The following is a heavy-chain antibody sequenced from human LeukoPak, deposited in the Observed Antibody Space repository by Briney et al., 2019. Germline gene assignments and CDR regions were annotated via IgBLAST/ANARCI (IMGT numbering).Heavy chain of an antibody. CDR3: AREMATIRGTIGY. D-gene: IGHD5-24*01. CDR2: IRYDGSNK. V-gene: IGHV3-30*02. CDR1: GFTFSSYG. J-gene: IGHJ4*02. Sequence: GGSLRLSCAASGFTFSSYGMHWVRQAPGKGLEWVAFIRYDGSNKYYVDSVKGRFTISRDNSKNTLYLQMNSLRAEDTAVYYCAREMATIRGTIGYWGQGTLVTVSS.